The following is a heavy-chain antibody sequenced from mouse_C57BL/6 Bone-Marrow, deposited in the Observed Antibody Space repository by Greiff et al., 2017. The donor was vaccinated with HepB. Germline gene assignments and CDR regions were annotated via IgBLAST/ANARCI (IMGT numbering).Heavy chain of an antibody. Sequence: QVQLKQPGAELVMPGASVKLSCKASGYTFTSYWMHWVKQRPGQGLEWIGEIDPSDSYTNYNQKFKGKSTLTVDKSSSTAYMQLSSLTSEDSAVYYCASSTDFDYWGQGTTLTVSS. D-gene: IGHD2-1*01. CDR2: IDPSDSYT. J-gene: IGHJ2*01. CDR3: ASSTDFDY. V-gene: IGHV1-69*01. CDR1: GYTFTSYW.